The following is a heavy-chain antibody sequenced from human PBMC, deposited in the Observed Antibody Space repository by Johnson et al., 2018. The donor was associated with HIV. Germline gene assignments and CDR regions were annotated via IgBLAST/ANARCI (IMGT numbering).Heavy chain of an antibody. Sequence: QVQLVESGGGVVQPGRSLRLSCAASGFTFSSYAMHWVRQAPGKGLEWVAVIWYDGNNKYYADSVKGRFTISRDNSKNTLYLQMNSLRAEDTAVYYCAKDRGSPGIPAAFDIWGQGTMVTVSS. CDR2: IWYDGNNK. J-gene: IGHJ3*02. V-gene: IGHV3-33*03. D-gene: IGHD1-26*01. CDR3: AKDRGSPGIPAAFDI. CDR1: GFTFSSYA.